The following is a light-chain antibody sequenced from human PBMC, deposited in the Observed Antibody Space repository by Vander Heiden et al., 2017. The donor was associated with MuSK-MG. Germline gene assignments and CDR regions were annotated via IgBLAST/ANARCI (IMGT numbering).Light chain of an antibody. V-gene: IGKV3-20*01. J-gene: IGKJ2*01. CDR3: QHYGDTTPYT. Sequence: DIVLTQSPVTLSLSPGERATLSCRASQSVSSSYLAWCQQKTGEAPRLLIYGASSRATSIPERFSGSRSGTEFTLTISRLEPEDYAVYYCQHYGDTTPYTFGQGTKLEIK. CDR1: QSVSSSY. CDR2: GAS.